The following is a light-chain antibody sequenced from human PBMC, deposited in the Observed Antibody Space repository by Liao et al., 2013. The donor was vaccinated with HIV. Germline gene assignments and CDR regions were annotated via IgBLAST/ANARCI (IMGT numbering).Light chain of an antibody. CDR3: QAWDSSTAGV. Sequence: SYDLTQPPSVSVSPGQTATITCSGHKLVDTYACWYQQRPGQSPVLVIYQDSQRPSGIPERFSGSNSGNTATLTISGTQAMDEADYYCQAWDSSTAGVFGGGTKLTVL. CDR1: KLVDTY. J-gene: IGLJ2*01. CDR2: QDS. V-gene: IGLV3-1*01.